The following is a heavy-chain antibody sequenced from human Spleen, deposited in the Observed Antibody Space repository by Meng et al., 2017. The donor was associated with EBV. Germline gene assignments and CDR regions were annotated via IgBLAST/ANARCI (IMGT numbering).Heavy chain of an antibody. CDR2: IYSSGSTKYNT. V-gene: IGHV4-61*01. D-gene: IGHD2-2*01. CDR1: GDSVTSHSYY. J-gene: IGHJ4*02. Sequence: LKGSGPDLVQPSQSLSLTCTVSGDSVTSHSYYWSWIRQPPGKELEWIGNIYSSGSTKYNTNYNPSLKSRVAISVDTSKNQFSLTLKSVSAADTAVYYCAREVAPATTGENFDYWGQGTLVTVSS. CDR3: AREVAPATTGENFDY.